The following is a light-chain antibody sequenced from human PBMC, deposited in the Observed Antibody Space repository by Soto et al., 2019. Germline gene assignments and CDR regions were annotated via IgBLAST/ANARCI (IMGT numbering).Light chain of an antibody. CDR2: GAS. Sequence: VLTQAPGTLTMSPGERSTVSCRASQSVSSSYLAWYQQKPGQAPRLLIYGASSRASDIPARFSGSGSGTNFTLAISSLQSEDFAVYYCQQYAYWPETFGQGSMV. CDR1: QSVSSSY. CDR3: QQYAYWPET. J-gene: IGKJ1*01. V-gene: IGKV3-20*01.